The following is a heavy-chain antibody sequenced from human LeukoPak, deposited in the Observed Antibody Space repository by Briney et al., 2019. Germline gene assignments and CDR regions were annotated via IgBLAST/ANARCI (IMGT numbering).Heavy chain of an antibody. V-gene: IGHV4-39*01. J-gene: IGHJ5*02. D-gene: IGHD3/OR15-3a*01. CDR1: GGSISSSSYY. CDR3: ARHRFGLGIPNRFDP. Sequence: SETLSLTCTVSGGSISSSSYYWGWIRQPPGKGLEWIGSIYYSGSTYYNPSLKSRVTISVDTSKNQFSLKLSSVTAADTAVYYCARHRFGLGIPNRFDPWGQGTLVTVSS. CDR2: IYYSGST.